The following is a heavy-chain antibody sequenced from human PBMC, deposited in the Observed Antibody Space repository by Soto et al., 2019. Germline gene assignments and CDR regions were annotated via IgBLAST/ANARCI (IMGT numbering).Heavy chain of an antibody. V-gene: IGHV3-21*01. J-gene: IGHJ4*02. D-gene: IGHD6-19*01. Sequence: PGGSLRLSCAASGFTFSNYSMNWVRQAPGKGLEWVSSISSSSSYIYYADSVKGRFTISRDSSKNTVSLEITSLRAEDTAVYYCAKGGRQWLVTSDFNYWGQGALVTVSS. CDR3: AKGGRQWLVTSDFNY. CDR2: ISSSSSYI. CDR1: GFTFSNYS.